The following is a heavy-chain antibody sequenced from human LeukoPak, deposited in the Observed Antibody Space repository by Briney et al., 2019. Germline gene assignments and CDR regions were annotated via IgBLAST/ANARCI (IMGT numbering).Heavy chain of an antibody. D-gene: IGHD6-25*01. J-gene: IGHJ4*02. CDR3: ARQLPTAAADTRGYFDY. Sequence: SETLSLTCTVSGDSITTSNYYWGWIRQPPGKGLEWIGSIFYSGSTYCNPSLKSRVTISLDTSKNQFSLKLTSVTAADTALYFCARQLPTAAADTRGYFDYWGQGTVVTVSS. CDR1: GDSITTSNYY. CDR2: IFYSGST. V-gene: IGHV4-39*01.